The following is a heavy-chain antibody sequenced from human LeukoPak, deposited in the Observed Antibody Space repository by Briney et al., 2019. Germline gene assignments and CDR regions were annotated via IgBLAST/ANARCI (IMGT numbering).Heavy chain of an antibody. CDR3: ARRWNYGRNYYIDV. Sequence: SETLSLTCAVYGGSFSNYYWSWIRQPPGKGLEWIGEINDSGRINYNPSLLSRVTVSVDPSKNQFSLSLTPVTATDTAVYYCARRWNYGRNYYIDVWGKGATVSVSS. D-gene: IGHD1-7*01. CDR2: INDSGRI. J-gene: IGHJ6*03. V-gene: IGHV4-34*01. CDR1: GGSFSNYY.